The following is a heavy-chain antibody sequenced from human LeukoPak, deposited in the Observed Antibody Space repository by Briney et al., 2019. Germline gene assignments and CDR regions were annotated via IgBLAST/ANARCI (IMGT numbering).Heavy chain of an antibody. CDR2: IKSKTDGGTT. CDR3: TRIGSNGY. Sequence: GGSLRLSCAASGFTLCNAGETWVRQAPGKGLEWVGRIKSKTDGGTTDYGAPVKGRFTISRDDSKNTLYLQMNGLKTEDTAGNYCTRIGSNGYGGQGTLVSVSS. CDR1: GFTLCNAG. D-gene: IGHD1-26*01. V-gene: IGHV3-15*01. J-gene: IGHJ4*02.